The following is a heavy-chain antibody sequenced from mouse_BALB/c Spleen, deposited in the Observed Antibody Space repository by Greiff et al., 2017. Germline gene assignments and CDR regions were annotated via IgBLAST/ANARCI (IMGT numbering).Heavy chain of an antibody. CDR1: GYSFTSYY. Sequence: VKLQESGPELVKPGASVKISCKASGYSFTSYYIHWVKQRHGQGLEWIGWIFPGSGNTKYNEKFKGKATLTADTSSSPAYMQLSSLTSEDSAVYFCARWGYGSSGYYFDYWGQGTTLTVSS. D-gene: IGHD1-1*01. CDR3: ARWGYGSSGYYFDY. CDR2: IFPGSGNT. J-gene: IGHJ2*01. V-gene: IGHV1-66*01.